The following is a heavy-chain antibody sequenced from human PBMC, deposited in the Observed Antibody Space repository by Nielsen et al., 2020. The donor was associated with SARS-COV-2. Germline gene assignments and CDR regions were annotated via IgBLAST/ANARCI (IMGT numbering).Heavy chain of an antibody. D-gene: IGHD6-19*01. CDR3: ARGRDSSGWYGGDYDY. V-gene: IGHV4-31*03. CDR2: IYYSGST. J-gene: IGHJ4*02. CDR1: GGSISSGGYY. Sequence: LRLSCTVSGGSISSGGYYWSWIRQHPGKGLEWIGYIYYSGSTYYNPSLKSRVTISVDTSKNQFSLKLSSVTAADTAVYYCARGRDSSGWYGGDYDYWGQGTLVTVSS.